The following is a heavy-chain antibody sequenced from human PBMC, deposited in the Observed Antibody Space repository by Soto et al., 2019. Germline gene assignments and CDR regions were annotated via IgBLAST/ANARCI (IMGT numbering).Heavy chain of an antibody. V-gene: IGHV1-46*01. Sequence: QVQLVQSGAEVKKPGASVKVSCKASGYTFTSYYMHWVRQAPGQGLEWMGIINPSGGSTSYAQKFQGRVTMTRDTSTSTVYMELSSLRSEDTAVYYCARGSHSTYYDFWSGYYYFDYWGQGTLVTVSS. D-gene: IGHD3-3*01. J-gene: IGHJ4*02. CDR2: INPSGGST. CDR1: GYTFTSYY. CDR3: ARGSHSTYYDFWSGYYYFDY.